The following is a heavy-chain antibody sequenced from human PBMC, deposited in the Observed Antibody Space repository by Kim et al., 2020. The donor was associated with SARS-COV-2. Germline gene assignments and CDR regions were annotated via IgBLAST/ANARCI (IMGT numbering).Heavy chain of an antibody. J-gene: IGHJ6*02. Sequence: GGSLRLSCAASGFTFSSYGMHWVRQAPGKGLEWVAVISYDGSNKYYADSVKGRFTISRDNSKNTLYLQMNSLRAEDMAVYYCARDRIAAAGTLDYYYYYGMDVWGQGTTVTVSS. CDR1: GFTFSSYG. D-gene: IGHD6-13*01. V-gene: IGHV3-33*05. CDR2: ISYDGSNK. CDR3: ARDRIAAAGTLDYYYYYGMDV.